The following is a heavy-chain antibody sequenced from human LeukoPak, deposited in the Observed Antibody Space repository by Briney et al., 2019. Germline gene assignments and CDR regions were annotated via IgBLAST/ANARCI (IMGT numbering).Heavy chain of an antibody. CDR1: GITVSSDY. CDR3: ARGGGAFCDDKCYRNFDY. Sequence: GGSLRLSCAASGITVSSDYMSWVRQAPGEGLEWVSVIYSSGNTYYADSVKGRFTISRDNSKNTLHLQMNSLRGEDTAVYYCARGGGAFCDDKCYRNFDYWGQGTLVTVSS. CDR2: IYSSGNT. J-gene: IGHJ4*02. V-gene: IGHV3-66*01. D-gene: IGHD2-21*01.